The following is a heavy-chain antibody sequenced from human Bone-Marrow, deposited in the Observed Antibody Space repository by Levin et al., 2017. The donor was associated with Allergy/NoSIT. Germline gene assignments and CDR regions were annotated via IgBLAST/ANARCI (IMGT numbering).Heavy chain of an antibody. D-gene: IGHD1-1*01. Sequence: GESLKISCAASGLTFSNYVMHWVRQPPGKGLEWVAMISDDGSSKYYADSVKGRFTVSRDNSKNTLFLQMNSLRPEDTAVYYCATDRGIQLWEFFFDFWGQGTLVTVSS. J-gene: IGHJ4*02. CDR3: ATDRGIQLWEFFFDF. CDR2: ISDDGSSK. V-gene: IGHV3-30-3*01. CDR1: GLTFSNYV.